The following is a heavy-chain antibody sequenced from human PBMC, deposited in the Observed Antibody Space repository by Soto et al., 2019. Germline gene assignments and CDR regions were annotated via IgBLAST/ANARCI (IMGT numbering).Heavy chain of an antibody. J-gene: IGHJ3*02. D-gene: IGHD6-13*01. CDR1: GYSFTSYW. CDR3: ARLGEQQPRAGEAFDI. V-gene: IGHV5-51*01. CDR2: IYPGDSDT. Sequence: ESLKISCKGSGYSFTSYWIVWVLQMQGKGLEWMGIIYPGDSDTRYSPSFQGQVTISADKSISTAYLQWSSLKASDTAMYYCARLGEQQPRAGEAFDIWGQGTMVTGSS.